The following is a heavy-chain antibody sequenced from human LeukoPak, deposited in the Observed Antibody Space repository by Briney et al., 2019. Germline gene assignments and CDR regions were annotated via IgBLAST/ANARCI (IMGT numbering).Heavy chain of an antibody. Sequence: SETLSLTCTVSGGSISNYYWSWVRQPPGKGLEWIGYIYYSGSTNYNPSLKSRVTISVDTSKNQFSLKLSSVTAADTAVYYCAKYSSVDGNYFDYWGQGTLVTVSS. CDR3: AKYSSVDGNYFDY. V-gene: IGHV4-59*01. CDR1: GGSISNYY. D-gene: IGHD6-19*01. CDR2: IYYSGST. J-gene: IGHJ4*02.